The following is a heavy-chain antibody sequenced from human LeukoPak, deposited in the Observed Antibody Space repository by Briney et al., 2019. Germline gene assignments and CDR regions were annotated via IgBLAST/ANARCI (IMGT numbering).Heavy chain of an antibody. J-gene: IGHJ4*02. Sequence: PSETLSLTCTVSGGSISSGSYYWNWIRQPAGKGLEWIGRIYTSGSTNYNPSLKSRITISVDTSKNQFSLRLSSVTAADTAVYYCARGDGYCSGGSCMIFDYWGQGTLVTVSS. CDR1: GGSISSGSYY. CDR3: ARGDGYCSGGSCMIFDY. CDR2: IYTSGST. V-gene: IGHV4-61*02. D-gene: IGHD2-15*01.